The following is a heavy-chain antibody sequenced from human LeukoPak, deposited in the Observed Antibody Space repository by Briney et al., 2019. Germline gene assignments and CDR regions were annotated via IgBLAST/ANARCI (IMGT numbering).Heavy chain of an antibody. CDR2: IHYTGTT. Sequence: PSETLSLTCTVSGGSIRSSTYYWGWIRQPPGKGLEWIGTIHYTGTTYYNPSLKSRVTISVDTSKNQFSLNLSSVTAADTTFYYCARLGGYYDPPDYWGQGTLVTVSS. CDR3: ARLGGYYDPPDY. CDR1: GGSIRSSTYY. V-gene: IGHV4-39*01. J-gene: IGHJ4*02. D-gene: IGHD3-22*01.